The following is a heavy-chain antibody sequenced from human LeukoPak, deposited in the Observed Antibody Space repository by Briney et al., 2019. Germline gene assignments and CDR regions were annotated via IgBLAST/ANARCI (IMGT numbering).Heavy chain of an antibody. CDR1: GFTFSSYG. D-gene: IGHD3-22*01. Sequence: PGGSLRLSCAASGFTFSSYGMHWVRQAPGKGLEWVSSISISSSYIYCADSVKGRFTISRDNAKNSLYLQMNSLRAEDTAVYYCARGPQKNGHSSGYPGYFDYWGQGTLVTVSS. CDR2: ISISSSYI. V-gene: IGHV3-21*01. J-gene: IGHJ4*02. CDR3: ARGPQKNGHSSGYPGYFDY.